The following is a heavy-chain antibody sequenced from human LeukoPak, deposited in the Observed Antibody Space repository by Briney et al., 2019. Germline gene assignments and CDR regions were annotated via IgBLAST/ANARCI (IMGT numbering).Heavy chain of an antibody. CDR2: IYHSGST. D-gene: IGHD3-16*01. Sequence: SETLSLTCAVSGYSISSGYYWGWIRQPPGKGLEWIGSIYHSGSTYYNPSLKSRVTISVDTSKNQFSLKLSSVTAADTAVYYCAREKFNYDLLRYFDYWGQGTLVTVSS. CDR3: AREKFNYDLLRYFDY. J-gene: IGHJ4*02. V-gene: IGHV4-38-2*02. CDR1: GYSISSGYY.